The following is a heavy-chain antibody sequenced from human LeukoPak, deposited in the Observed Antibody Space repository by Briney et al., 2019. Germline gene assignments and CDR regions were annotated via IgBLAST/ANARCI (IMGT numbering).Heavy chain of an antibody. V-gene: IGHV3-7*01. CDR1: GFSFSNYW. Sequence: QTGGSLRLSCAASGFSFSNYWMNWVRQAPGKGLEWVANIKQDGSEKYYVDSEKGRFIISRDNAKNSLYLQMNSLRAEDTTVYYCARAGSSWYFDYWGQGTLVTVSS. CDR2: IKQDGSEK. D-gene: IGHD6-13*01. J-gene: IGHJ4*02. CDR3: ARAGSSWYFDY.